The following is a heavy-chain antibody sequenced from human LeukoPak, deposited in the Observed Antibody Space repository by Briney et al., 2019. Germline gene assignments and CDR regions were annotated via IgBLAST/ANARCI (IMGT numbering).Heavy chain of an antibody. V-gene: IGHV1-8*01. J-gene: IGHJ4*02. D-gene: IGHD6-6*01. Sequence: ASVKVSCKASGYTFSRYDINWVRQATGQGLEWMGWMNPNSGNTGYAQKFQGRVTMTRNTSISTAYMELSSLRSEDTAVYYCASQGLGSSPDYYFDYWGQGTLVTVSS. CDR2: MNPNSGNT. CDR3: ASQGLGSSPDYYFDY. CDR1: GYTFSRYD.